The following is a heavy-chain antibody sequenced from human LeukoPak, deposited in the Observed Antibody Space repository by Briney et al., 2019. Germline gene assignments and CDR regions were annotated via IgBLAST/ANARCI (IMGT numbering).Heavy chain of an antibody. CDR3: AKSHITRHPLQYYFDL. CDR2: ISVTSDIT. V-gene: IGHV3-23*01. D-gene: IGHD2-21*01. Sequence: GGSLRLSCAASGFTFSSYAMSWLRQTPQKGLEWVSGISVTSDITYYADSVKGRFTIARDNSRTTLYLQLNSLRADDTAVYYWAKSHITRHPLQYYFDLCGQGAQVIAS. J-gene: IGHJ4*02. CDR1: GFTFSSYA.